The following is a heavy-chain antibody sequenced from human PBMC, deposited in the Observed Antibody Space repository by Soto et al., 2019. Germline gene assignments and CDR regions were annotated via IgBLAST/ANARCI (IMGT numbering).Heavy chain of an antibody. V-gene: IGHV1-18*01. CDR2: ISAYNGNI. CDR3: ARRHDILTGSEFTF. J-gene: IGHJ4*02. D-gene: IGHD3-9*01. Sequence: QVRLVQSGAEVKKPGASVKVSCQTYGYDFTNYGINWVRQAPGQGLEWMGWISAYNGNIVYAQNFRGRAKLTTDTPTGSAYMELRSLRSDDTAVYSCARRHDILTGSEFTFWGQGALVTVSS. CDR1: GYDFTNYG.